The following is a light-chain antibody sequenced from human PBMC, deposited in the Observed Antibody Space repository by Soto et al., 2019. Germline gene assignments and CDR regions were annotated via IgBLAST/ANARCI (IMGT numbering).Light chain of an antibody. J-gene: IGLJ3*02. CDR3: ETWDSNTRV. Sequence: QSVLTQSSSASASLGSSVKLTCTLSSGHSSYIIAWHQQQPGKAPRYLMKLEGSGSYTKGSGVPDRFSGSSSGADRYLTISNLQVEDEADYYCETWDSNTRVFGGGTKLTVL. V-gene: IGLV4-60*02. CDR2: LEGSGSY. CDR1: SGHSSYI.